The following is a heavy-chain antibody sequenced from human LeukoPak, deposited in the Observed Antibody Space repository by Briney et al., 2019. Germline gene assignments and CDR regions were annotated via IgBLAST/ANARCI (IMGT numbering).Heavy chain of an antibody. D-gene: IGHD3-10*01. V-gene: IGHV1-69*04. CDR1: GCTFSSYA. CDR3: EWGVTCYYYYYYGMDV. J-gene: IGHJ6*02. Sequence: SVKLSCKASGCTFSSYAISWVRQPPGQGLEWMGRIIPILGIANYAQKFQGRVTITADKSTSTAYMELSSLRSEDTAVYYCEWGVTCYYYYYYGMDVWGQGTTVTVSS. CDR2: IIPILGIA.